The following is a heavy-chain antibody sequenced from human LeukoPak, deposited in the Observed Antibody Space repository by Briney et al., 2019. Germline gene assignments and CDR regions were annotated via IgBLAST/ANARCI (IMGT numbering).Heavy chain of an antibody. Sequence: ASVKVSCKASGYTFTGYYMHWVRQAPGQGPEWVGWINPNSGGTNYAQRFQGRVTMTRDTSLSTVYMELSRLTSDDTAVYYCTTQATTGWHFSWGQGTLVTVSS. CDR3: TTQATTGWHFS. CDR2: INPNSGGT. CDR1: GYTFTGYY. D-gene: IGHD6-19*01. V-gene: IGHV1-2*02. J-gene: IGHJ5*02.